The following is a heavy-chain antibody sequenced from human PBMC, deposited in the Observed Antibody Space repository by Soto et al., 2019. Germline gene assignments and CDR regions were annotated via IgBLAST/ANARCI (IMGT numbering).Heavy chain of an antibody. V-gene: IGHV4-59*08. J-gene: IGHJ4*02. D-gene: IGHD6-13*01. Sequence: QVQLQESGPGLVKPSETLSLTCTVSGGSISSYYWSWIRQPPGKGLEWIGYIYYSGSTNYNPSLKIRVTXXLXTXXIPFSLKLSSVTAADTAVYYCARAPHGRSWYYFDYWGQGTLVTVSS. CDR2: IYYSGST. CDR1: GGSISSYY. CDR3: ARAPHGRSWYYFDY.